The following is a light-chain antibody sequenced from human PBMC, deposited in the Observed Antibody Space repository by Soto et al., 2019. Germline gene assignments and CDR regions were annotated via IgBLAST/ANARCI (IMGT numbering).Light chain of an antibody. CDR1: QSVSSN. V-gene: IGKV3-15*01. Sequence: EIVVTQSPATLSVSPGDRATLSCRASQSVSSNLAWSQQKPGQAPRLIIYGASTMATGIPARFSGSGSGTAFPLTISRLQSSAFAVSYCQQDKKWPLCTYGQWTKRAL. CDR3: QQDKKWPLCT. CDR2: GAS. J-gene: IGKJ2*02.